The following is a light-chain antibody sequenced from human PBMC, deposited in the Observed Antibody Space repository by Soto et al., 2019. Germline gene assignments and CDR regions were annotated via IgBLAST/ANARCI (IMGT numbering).Light chain of an antibody. J-gene: IGLJ1*01. CDR3: SSYTDNRSYV. V-gene: IGLV2-14*01. CDR1: SIDIAPYNY. CDR2: EVS. Sequence: QSVLTQPASVSGSPGQSLTISCTGTSIDIAPYNYVSWYQQHPGKAPKLIIYEVSYRPSGISNRFSGSKSGNTASLTISGLQAEDEADYYCSSYTDNRSYVFGAGTKVTVL.